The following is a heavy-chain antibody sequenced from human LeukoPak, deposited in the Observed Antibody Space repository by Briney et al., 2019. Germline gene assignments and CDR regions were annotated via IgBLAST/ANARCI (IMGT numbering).Heavy chain of an antibody. CDR1: GGSFSSYY. V-gene: IGHV4-59*01. D-gene: IGHD3-10*01. J-gene: IGHJ6*02. CDR2: IYYSGST. Sequence: SETLSLTCTVSGGSFSSYYWSWIRQPPGKGLEWIGYIYYSGSTNYNPSLKSRVTISVHTSKNQFSLKLSSVTAADTAVYYCARGRGWFGELNYGMDVWGQGTTVTVSS. CDR3: ARGRGWFGELNYGMDV.